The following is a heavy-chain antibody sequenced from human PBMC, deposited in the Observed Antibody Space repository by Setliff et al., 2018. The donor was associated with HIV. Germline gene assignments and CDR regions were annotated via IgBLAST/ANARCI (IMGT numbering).Heavy chain of an antibody. V-gene: IGHV4-31*03. D-gene: IGHD1-26*01. CDR1: GGSINSGDYF. CDR2: TYSRGTS. CDR3: ARGRASGSYFWVVVNTFDI. Sequence: SETLSLTCTVSGGSINSGDYFWSWIRQHPGKGLEWIGYTYSRGTSYYHPSLNNRVTMSLDTSKNQFSLKLSSVTAADTAVCFCARGRASGSYFWVVVNTFDIWGQGTMVTVSS. J-gene: IGHJ3*02.